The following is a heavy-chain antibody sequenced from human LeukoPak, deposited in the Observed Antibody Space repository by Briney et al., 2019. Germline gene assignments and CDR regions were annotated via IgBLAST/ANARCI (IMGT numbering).Heavy chain of an antibody. Sequence: SETLSLTCTVSGGSISSSSYYWGWIRQPPGKGLEWIGSIYYSGSTYYNPSLKSRVTISVDTSKNQFSLKLSSVTAADTAVYYCARGRIAAALTAFDIWGQGTMVTVSS. CDR1: GGSISSSSYY. J-gene: IGHJ3*02. V-gene: IGHV4-39*07. CDR2: IYYSGST. D-gene: IGHD6-13*01. CDR3: ARGRIAAALTAFDI.